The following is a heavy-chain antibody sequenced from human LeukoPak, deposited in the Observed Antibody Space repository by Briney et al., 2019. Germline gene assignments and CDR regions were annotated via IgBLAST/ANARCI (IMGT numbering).Heavy chain of an antibody. D-gene: IGHD4/OR15-4a*01. V-gene: IGHV4-59*08. Sequence: SETLSLTCSVSGGSIRSYYWSWIRQPPGKGLEWIGYIHYSGSANYNPSIKSRVTISVDPSKNLLSLKLTSVTAADTGVYYWARLTMPTGPGDYWGQGTLVTVSS. J-gene: IGHJ4*02. CDR2: IHYSGSA. CDR3: ARLTMPTGPGDY. CDR1: GGSIRSYY.